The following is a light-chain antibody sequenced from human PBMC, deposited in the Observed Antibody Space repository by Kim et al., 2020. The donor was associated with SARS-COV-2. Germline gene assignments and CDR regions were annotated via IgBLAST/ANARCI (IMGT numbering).Light chain of an antibody. V-gene: IGKV1-5*01. Sequence: ASVGNRVTIPCRASQSISRLLAWYQQKPWKAPKLLIYDASSLESGVPSRFSGSGSGTEFTLTISSLQPDDFATYYCQQYNSYPETFGQGTKVDIK. CDR3: QQYNSYPET. CDR1: QSISRL. CDR2: DAS. J-gene: IGKJ1*01.